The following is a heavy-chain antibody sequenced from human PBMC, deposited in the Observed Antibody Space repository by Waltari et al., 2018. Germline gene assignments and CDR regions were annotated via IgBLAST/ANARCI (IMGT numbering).Heavy chain of an antibody. CDR2: INPNRGGT. CDR1: GYTFTGYY. CDR3: ARDAGRITIFGVVTPEYYFDY. D-gene: IGHD3-3*01. Sequence: QVQLVQSGAEVKKPGASVKVSCKASGYTFTGYYMHWVRQAPGQGLEWMGWINPNRGGTNYAEKFQGRVTMTRDTSISTAYMELSRLRSDDTAVYYCARDAGRITIFGVVTPEYYFDYWGQGTLVTVSS. J-gene: IGHJ4*02. V-gene: IGHV1-2*02.